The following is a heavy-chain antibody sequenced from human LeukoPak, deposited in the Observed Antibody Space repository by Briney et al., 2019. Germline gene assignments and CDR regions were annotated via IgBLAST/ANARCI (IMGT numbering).Heavy chain of an antibody. CDR1: GGSISSYY. Sequence: SETLSLTCTVSGGSISSYYWSWIRQPPGKGLEWVGYIYYTGNTNYNPSLKSRVTISIDTSTNQFSLKLSSVTAADTAVYYCATLTTVVPPSYFDYWGQGTLVTVSS. CDR3: ATLTTVVPPSYFDY. CDR2: IYYTGNT. J-gene: IGHJ4*02. V-gene: IGHV4-59*08. D-gene: IGHD4-23*01.